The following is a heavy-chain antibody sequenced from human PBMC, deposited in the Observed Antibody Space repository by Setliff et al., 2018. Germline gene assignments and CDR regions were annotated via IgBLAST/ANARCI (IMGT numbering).Heavy chain of an antibody. CDR2: ISASNGNT. CDR1: GYTFTNYG. Sequence: ASVKVSCKASGYTFTNYGISWVRQAPGQGLEWMGWISASNGNTNSAQKLQGRVTMTTDTSTSTAYMELRSLRSDDTAVYYCARFGGSCSSSSCYASDLWGQGTMVTVSS. CDR3: ARFGGSCSSSSCYASDL. D-gene: IGHD2-2*01. V-gene: IGHV1-18*01. J-gene: IGHJ3*01.